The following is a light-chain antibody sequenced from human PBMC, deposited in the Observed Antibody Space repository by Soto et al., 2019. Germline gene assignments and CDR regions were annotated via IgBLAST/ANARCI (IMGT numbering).Light chain of an antibody. CDR3: QAWDNSLV. V-gene: IGLV3-1*01. CDR1: KLGDEY. CDR2: QDS. Sequence: SYELTQPPSVSVSPGQTASITCSGDKLGDEYACWYQQKPGQSPVLVIYQDSKRPSGIPERFSGSNSGNTATLTISGTQAMDEADYYCQAWDNSLVFGGGTKVTVL. J-gene: IGLJ2*01.